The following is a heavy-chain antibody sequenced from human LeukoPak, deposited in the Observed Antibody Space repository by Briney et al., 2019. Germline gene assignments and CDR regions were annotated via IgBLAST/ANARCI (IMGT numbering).Heavy chain of an antibody. Sequence: SGPTLVEPTQTLTLTCTFSGFSLSTSGVGVGWIRQPPGKALEWLALIYWNDDKRYSPSLKSRLTITKDTSKNQVVLTMTNIDPVDTATYYCAHSDKYQLPFDYWGQGTLVTVSS. D-gene: IGHD2-2*01. V-gene: IGHV2-5*01. J-gene: IGHJ4*02. CDR3: AHSDKYQLPFDY. CDR2: IYWNDDK. CDR1: GFSLSTSGVG.